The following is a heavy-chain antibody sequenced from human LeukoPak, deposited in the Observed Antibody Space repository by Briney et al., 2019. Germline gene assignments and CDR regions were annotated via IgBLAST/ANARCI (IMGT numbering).Heavy chain of an antibody. Sequence: SSETLSLTCAVYGGSFSCYYWSWIRQPPGKGLEWIGEINHSGSTNYNPSLKSRVTISVDTSKNQFSLKLSSVTAADTAVYYCASGGIAAGYFDLWGRGTLVTVSS. CDR2: INHSGST. CDR3: ASGGIAAGYFDL. CDR1: GGSFSCYY. J-gene: IGHJ2*01. D-gene: IGHD6-25*01. V-gene: IGHV4-34*01.